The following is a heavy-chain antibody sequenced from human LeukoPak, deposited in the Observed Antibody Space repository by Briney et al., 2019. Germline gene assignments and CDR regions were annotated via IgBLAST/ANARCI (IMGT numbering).Heavy chain of an antibody. CDR1: GGSISSYY. V-gene: IGHV4-59*01. D-gene: IGHD3-10*01. J-gene: IGHJ4*02. CDR2: IYYSGST. CDR3: ARGAYYSPY. Sequence: SETLSHTCTVSGGSISSYYWSWIRQPPGKGLEWIGYIYYSGSTNYNPSLKSRVTISVDTSKNQFSLKLSSVTAADTAVYYCARGAYYSPYWGQGTLVTVSS.